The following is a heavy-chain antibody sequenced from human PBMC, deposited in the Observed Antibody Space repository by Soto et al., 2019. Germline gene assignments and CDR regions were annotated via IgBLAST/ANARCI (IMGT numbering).Heavy chain of an antibody. Sequence: QVQLVQSGAEVKKPGSSVKVSCTASGGTFSSYAISWVRQAPGQGLEWMGGIIPIFGTANYAQKFQGRVTITADESTSTAYMELSRLRSEDTAVYYCARVRVHSNSNLSFDYWGQGTLVTVSS. D-gene: IGHD4-4*01. J-gene: IGHJ4*02. CDR1: GGTFSSYA. CDR3: ARVRVHSNSNLSFDY. CDR2: IIPIFGTA. V-gene: IGHV1-69*01.